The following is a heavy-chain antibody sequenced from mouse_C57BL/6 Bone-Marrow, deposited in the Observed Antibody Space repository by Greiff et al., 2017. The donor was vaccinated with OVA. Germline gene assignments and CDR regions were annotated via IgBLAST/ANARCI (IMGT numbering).Heavy chain of an antibody. J-gene: IGHJ4*01. V-gene: IGHV8-2*01. CDR1: VSLSPAGMGL. CDR3: WREPLHWYGNAMDY. Sequence: QVTLKECGPGILQPSQTLSLACTLSGVSLSPAGMGLSWLRKPSGKAIEWLASIWNNENYNKLSLKSRLPLSKETSNYHVFLKLTSVDTADSATYYGAWREPLHWYGNAMDYWGQGTSVTVSS. CDR2: WNNENY. D-gene: IGHD2-14*01.